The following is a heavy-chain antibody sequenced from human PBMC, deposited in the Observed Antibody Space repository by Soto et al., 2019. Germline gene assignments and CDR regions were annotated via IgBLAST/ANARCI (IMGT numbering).Heavy chain of an antibody. D-gene: IGHD4-4*01. V-gene: IGHV4-61*01. J-gene: IGHJ5*02. CDR2: IYYSGST. CDR3: ARTSVTTTCFDP. CDR1: GGSVSSGSYH. Sequence: SETLSLTCTVSGGSVSSGSYHWSWLRQPTGKGLEWIGYIYYSGSTNYNPSLKSRVTISVDTSKNQFSLKLSSVTAADTAVYYCARTSVTTTCFDPWGQGPLITVS.